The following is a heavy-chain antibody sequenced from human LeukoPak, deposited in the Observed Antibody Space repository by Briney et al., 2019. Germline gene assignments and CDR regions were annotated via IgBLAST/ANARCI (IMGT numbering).Heavy chain of an antibody. CDR2: ISGSGGST. V-gene: IGHV3-23*01. J-gene: IGHJ4*02. D-gene: IGHD6-19*01. Sequence: PGGSLRLSCAGSGFTFSSYAMNWVRQAPGKGLEWVSGISGSGGSTYYADSVKGRFSISRDDSKNTLYLQMNSLRAEDTAVYYCAKDQVAVAGFFDNWGQGTLVTVSS. CDR3: AKDQVAVAGFFDN. CDR1: GFTFSSYA.